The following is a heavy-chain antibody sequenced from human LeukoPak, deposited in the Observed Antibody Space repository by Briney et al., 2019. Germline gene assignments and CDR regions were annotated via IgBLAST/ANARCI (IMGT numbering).Heavy chain of an antibody. D-gene: IGHD2-2*01. J-gene: IGHJ4*02. CDR1: GFTFSSYA. V-gene: IGHV3-30-3*01. Sequence: GGSLRLSCAASGFTFSSYAMHWVRQAPGKGLEWVAVISYDGSNKYHADSVKGRFTISRDNSKNTLYLQMNSLRAEDTAVYYCARLSGVVVPVRGQGTLVTVSS. CDR2: ISYDGSNK. CDR3: ARLSGVVVPV.